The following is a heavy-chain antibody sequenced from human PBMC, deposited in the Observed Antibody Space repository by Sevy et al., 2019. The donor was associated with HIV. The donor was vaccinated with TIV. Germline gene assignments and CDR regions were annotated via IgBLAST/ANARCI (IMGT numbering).Heavy chain of an antibody. CDR3: ANAYSGSYSHSYLYALDV. CDR1: GSSFSYYG. J-gene: IGHJ6*02. Sequence: GGSLRLSCIGSGSSFSYYGIHWVRQPQGKGLDWVALISHGGINEYYANSVKGRFTISRDNSKNTVYLEMNSLRNEDTAIYFCANAYSGSYSHSYLYALDVWGQGTTVTVSS. V-gene: IGHV3-30*18. CDR2: ISHGGINE. D-gene: IGHD1-26*01.